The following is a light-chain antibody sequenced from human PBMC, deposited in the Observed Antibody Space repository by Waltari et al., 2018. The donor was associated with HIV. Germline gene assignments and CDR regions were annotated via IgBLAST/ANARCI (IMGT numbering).Light chain of an antibody. CDR1: SSHVGGYNF. CDR3: CSYTGSYTWV. Sequence: QSALTQPRSVSGSPGQSVTISCTGTSSHVGGYNFVSWYHQHPGKAPQLVIYDVSKWPSGVPDRFSGSKSGNTASLTISGLQAEDEADYYCCSYTGSYTWVFGGGTELTVL. V-gene: IGLV2-11*01. J-gene: IGLJ3*02. CDR2: DVS.